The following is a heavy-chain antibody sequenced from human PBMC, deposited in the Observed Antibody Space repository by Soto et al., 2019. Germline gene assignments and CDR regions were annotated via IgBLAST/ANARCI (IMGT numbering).Heavy chain of an antibody. CDR3: AKDLQSDYGDYGAFDY. Sequence: SVKVSCKASGGTFSSYAISWVRQAPGQGLEWMGGIIPIFGTANYAQKFQGRVTITADESTSTAYMELSSLRSEDTALYYCAKDLQSDYGDYGAFDYWGQGTLVTVSS. J-gene: IGHJ4*02. CDR1: GGTFSSYA. CDR2: IIPIFGTA. D-gene: IGHD4-17*01. V-gene: IGHV1-69*13.